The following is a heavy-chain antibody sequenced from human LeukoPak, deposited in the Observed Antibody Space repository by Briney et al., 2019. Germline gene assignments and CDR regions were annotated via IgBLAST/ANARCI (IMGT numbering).Heavy chain of an antibody. CDR3: ARDLVRGSWFDP. Sequence: PSETLSLTCTVSGGSISSYYWSWIRQPPGKGLEWIGYIYYSGSTNYNPSLKSRVTISVDTSKNQFSLKLSSVTAADTAVYYCARDLVRGSWFDPWGRGTLVTVSS. CDR2: IYYSGST. D-gene: IGHD3-16*01. J-gene: IGHJ5*02. V-gene: IGHV4-59*12. CDR1: GGSISSYY.